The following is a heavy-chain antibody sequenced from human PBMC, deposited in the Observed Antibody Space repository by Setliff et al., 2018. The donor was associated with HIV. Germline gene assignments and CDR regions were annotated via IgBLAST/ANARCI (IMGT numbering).Heavy chain of an antibody. CDR2: ISAGGGST. CDR1: GVTVSKNY. V-gene: IGHV3-66*02. Sequence: GGSLRLSCAASGVTVSKNYMSWVRQAPGKGLEWVSTISAGGGSTYYADSVKGRFTISRDNAKNSLYLQMNSLRAEDTAVYYCAREGTFHVKNSYDSNYWGQGTLVTVSS. J-gene: IGHJ4*02. D-gene: IGHD3-22*01. CDR3: AREGTFHVKNSYDSNY.